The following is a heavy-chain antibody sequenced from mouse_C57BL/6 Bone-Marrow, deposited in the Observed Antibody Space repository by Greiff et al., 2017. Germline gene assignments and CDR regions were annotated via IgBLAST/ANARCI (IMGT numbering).Heavy chain of an antibody. CDR1: GYTFTDHT. D-gene: IGHD2-3*01. Sequence: VQLQQSDAELVKPGASVKISCKVSGYTFTDHTIHWMKQRPEQGLEWIGYIYPREGSTKYNEKFKGKATLTADKSSSTAYMQLNSLTSEDSAVYFCARRGGYSFYAMDYWGQGTSVTVSS. CDR2: IYPREGST. J-gene: IGHJ4*01. CDR3: ARRGGYSFYAMDY. V-gene: IGHV1-78*01.